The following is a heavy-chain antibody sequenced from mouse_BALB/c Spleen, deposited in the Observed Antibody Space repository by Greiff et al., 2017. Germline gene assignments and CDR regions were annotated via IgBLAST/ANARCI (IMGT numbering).Heavy chain of an antibody. Sequence: VKLMESGPGLVQPSQSLSITCTVSGFSLTSYGVHWVRQSPGKGLEWLGVIWSGGSTDYNAAFISRLSISKDNSKSQVFFKMNSLQANDTAIYYCARNSYGSRRGTWFAYWGQGTLVTVSA. CDR2: IWSGGST. CDR1: GFSLTSYG. J-gene: IGHJ3*01. V-gene: IGHV2-2*02. D-gene: IGHD1-1*01. CDR3: ARNSYGSRRGTWFAY.